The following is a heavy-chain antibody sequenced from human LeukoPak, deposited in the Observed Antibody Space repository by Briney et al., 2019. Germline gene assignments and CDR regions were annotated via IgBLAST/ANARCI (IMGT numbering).Heavy chain of an antibody. Sequence: PSETLSLTCTVSGGSISSSSYYWGWIRQPPGKGLEWIGSIYYSGSTYYNPSLKSRVTISVDTSKNQFSLKLSSVTAADTAVYYCARGEQQLVHPYTYFDYWGQGTLVTVSS. D-gene: IGHD6-13*01. CDR3: ARGEQQLVHPYTYFDY. CDR2: IYYSGST. V-gene: IGHV4-39*07. CDR1: GGSISSSSYY. J-gene: IGHJ4*02.